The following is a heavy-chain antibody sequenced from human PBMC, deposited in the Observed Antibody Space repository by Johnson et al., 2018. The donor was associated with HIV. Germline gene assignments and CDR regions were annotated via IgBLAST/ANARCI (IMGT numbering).Heavy chain of an antibody. V-gene: IGHV3-30*02. CDR2: IRYDGSNK. J-gene: IGHJ3*02. Sequence: QVQLVESGGGVVQPGGSLRLSCAASGFTFSSYGMHWVRQAPGKGLEWVAFIRYDGSNKYYADSVKGRFTISRDTLKNTLYLRMNSRRAEDTAVDYSWKDRAVAGKGHDAFDIWGQGTMVTVSS. CDR3: WKDRAVAGKGHDAFDI. D-gene: IGHD6-19*01. CDR1: GFTFSSYG.